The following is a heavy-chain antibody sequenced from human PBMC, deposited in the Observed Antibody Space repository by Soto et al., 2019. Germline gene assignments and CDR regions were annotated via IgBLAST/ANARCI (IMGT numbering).Heavy chain of an antibody. V-gene: IGHV3-33*01. D-gene: IGHD3-10*01. CDR1: GFTFSSYG. J-gene: IGHJ6*02. Sequence: PGGSLRLSCAASGFTFSSYGMHWVRQAPGKGLEWVAVIWYDGSNKYYADSVKGRFTISRDNSKNTLYLQMNSLRAEDTAVYYWARGGAGMTIYGMDVWGQGTTVTVSS. CDR2: IWYDGSNK. CDR3: ARGGAGMTIYGMDV.